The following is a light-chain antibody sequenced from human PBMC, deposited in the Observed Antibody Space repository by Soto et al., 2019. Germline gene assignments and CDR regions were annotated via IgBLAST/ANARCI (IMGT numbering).Light chain of an antibody. CDR1: SSNIGSNT. Sequence: QSVLTQPPSASGTPGQRVTISCSGSSSNIGSNTVNWYQQLPGTAPKLLIFINDQRPSGVPDRCSGSKSGTSASLAISGLHSEDEADYYCAAWDDSLSTWVFGGGTKLTVL. J-gene: IGLJ3*02. V-gene: IGLV1-44*01. CDR2: IND. CDR3: AAWDDSLSTWV.